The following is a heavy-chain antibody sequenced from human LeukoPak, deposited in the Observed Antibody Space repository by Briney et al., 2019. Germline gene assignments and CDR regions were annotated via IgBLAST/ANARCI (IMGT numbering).Heavy chain of an antibody. D-gene: IGHD2-21*02. CDR3: AKDHDNTDYYYYFDS. CDR2: ISKNGKTT. J-gene: IGHJ4*02. CDR1: GFNFNAYA. V-gene: IGHV3-23*01. Sequence: PGGSLRISCAASGFNFNAYAMTWVRQAPGKGLEWVSSISKNGKTTFYKDSVKGRFTISRDNSKDTLHLQMDRLRAEDTALYFCAKDHDNTDYYYYFDSWGPGTLVTASS.